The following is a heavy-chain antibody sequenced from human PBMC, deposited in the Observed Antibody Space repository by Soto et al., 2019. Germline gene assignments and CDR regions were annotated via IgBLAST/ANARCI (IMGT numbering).Heavy chain of an antibody. CDR3: ASPVAEAGTPLYYYGLDA. V-gene: IGHV3-74*01. Sequence: EVQLVESGGGLVQPGGSLRLSCAASGFTFRSYWMHWVRQVPGKGLVWVSRIDSDGSSTYYADSVKGRFTISRDNAKNTVYLQMNRLRTEDTGVYYCASPVAEAGTPLYYYGLDAWGQGTMVTVAS. J-gene: IGHJ6*01. D-gene: IGHD6-19*01. CDR2: IDSDGSST. CDR1: GFTFRSYW.